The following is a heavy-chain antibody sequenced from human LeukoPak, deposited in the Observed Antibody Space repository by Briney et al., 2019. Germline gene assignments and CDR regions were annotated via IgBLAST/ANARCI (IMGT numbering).Heavy chain of an antibody. J-gene: IGHJ4*02. CDR3: ATVGYSSGWYYFDY. CDR2: IKEDGSEK. CDR1: GFTFSSHW. Sequence: GGSLRLSCAASGFTFSSHWMNWVRQAPGKGLEWVANIKEDGSEKYYVDSVKGRFTISRDNAKNSLCLQMNSLRAEDTAIYYCATVGYSSGWYYFDYWGQGTLVTVSS. V-gene: IGHV3-7*05. D-gene: IGHD6-19*01.